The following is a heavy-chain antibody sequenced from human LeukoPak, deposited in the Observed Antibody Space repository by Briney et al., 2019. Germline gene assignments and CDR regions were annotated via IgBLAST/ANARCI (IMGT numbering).Heavy chain of an antibody. CDR2: ISTSGGNT. J-gene: IGHJ4*02. V-gene: IGHV3-23*01. D-gene: IGHD5-12*01. CDR1: GFTFASYS. CDR3: AKDRPTWPIDY. Sequence: GGSLRLSCAASGFTFASYSMSWVRQAPGKGLEWVSSISTSGGNTYYPDSVEGRFTISRDNFKDTMYLQMNSLRAEDTAVYYCAKDRPTWPIDYWGQGTLVTVSS.